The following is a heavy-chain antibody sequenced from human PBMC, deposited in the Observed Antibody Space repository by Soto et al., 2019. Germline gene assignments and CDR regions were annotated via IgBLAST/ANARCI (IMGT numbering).Heavy chain of an antibody. J-gene: IGHJ6*02. CDR1: GFTFSSYG. CDR3: ARATYYYDSSGYYHYYGMDV. CDR2: IWYDGSNK. Sequence: GSLRLSCAASGFTFSSYGMHWVRQAPGKGLEWVAVIWYDGSNKYYADSVKGRFTISRDNSKNTLYLQMNSLRAEDTAVYYCARATYYYDSSGYYHYYGMDVWGQGTTVTVSS. V-gene: IGHV3-33*01. D-gene: IGHD3-22*01.